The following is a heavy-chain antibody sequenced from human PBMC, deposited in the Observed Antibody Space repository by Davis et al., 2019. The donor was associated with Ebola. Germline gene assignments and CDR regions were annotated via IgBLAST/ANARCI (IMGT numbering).Heavy chain of an antibody. CDR3: ARVVLGTVTTRYYYYGMDV. D-gene: IGHD4-17*01. J-gene: IGHJ6*02. Sequence: MPSETLSLTCAVYGGSFSGYYWSWIRQPPGKGLEWIGEINHSGSTNYNPSLKSRVTISVDTSKNQFSLKLSSVTAADTAVYYCARVVLGTVTTRYYYYGMDVWGQGTTVTVSS. CDR1: GGSFSGYY. CDR2: INHSGST. V-gene: IGHV4-34*01.